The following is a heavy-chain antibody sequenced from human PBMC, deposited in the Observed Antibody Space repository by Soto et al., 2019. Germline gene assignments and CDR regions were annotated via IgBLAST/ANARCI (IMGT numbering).Heavy chain of an antibody. Sequence: LXLSCAPSGFTFDYYAMHWFLQAPGKGLEWVSGISWNSGSIGYADSVKGRFTISRDNAKNSLYLQMNSLRAEDTALYYCAKALVPAAITAGAYYYYGMDVWGQGTTVTVSS. CDR2: ISWNSGSI. V-gene: IGHV3-9*01. D-gene: IGHD2-2*02. CDR1: GFTFDYYA. CDR3: AKALVPAAITAGAYYYYGMDV. J-gene: IGHJ6*02.